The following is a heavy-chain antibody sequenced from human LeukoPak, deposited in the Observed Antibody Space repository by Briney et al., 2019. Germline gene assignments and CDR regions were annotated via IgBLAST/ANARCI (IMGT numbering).Heavy chain of an antibody. Sequence: PGGSLRLSCAASGFTFSNYAMSWVRQAPGKGLEWVSTLGGRGASTYYAATVKGRFTISRDNAKNSLYLQMNSLRAEDTALYYCAKTISFDSSGRRKENYFDYWGQGTLVTVSS. CDR2: LGGRGAST. CDR1: GFTFSNYA. D-gene: IGHD3-10*01. CDR3: AKTISFDSSGRRKENYFDY. J-gene: IGHJ4*02. V-gene: IGHV3-23*01.